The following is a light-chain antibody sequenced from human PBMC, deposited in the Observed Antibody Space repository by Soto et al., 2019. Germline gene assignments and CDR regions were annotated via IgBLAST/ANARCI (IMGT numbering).Light chain of an antibody. CDR1: QSLLYNSNNKTY. Sequence: DIVLTQAPDSLSASLGERATINYKSSQSLLYNSNNKTYLAWYQQKPGQPPRLLIYWASTRQSGVPERFSGSGTGTDFTLTINSLQAEDVAVYYCQHYYNIPVSFGPGTKVAIK. CDR2: WAS. CDR3: QHYYNIPVS. V-gene: IGKV4-1*01. J-gene: IGKJ3*01.